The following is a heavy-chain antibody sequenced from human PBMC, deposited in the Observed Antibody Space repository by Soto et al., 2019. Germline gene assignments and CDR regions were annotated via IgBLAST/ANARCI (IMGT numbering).Heavy chain of an antibody. D-gene: IGHD2-2*01. CDR3: TRHCSSASCYAHY. CDR1: GFTFSSYA. J-gene: IGHJ4*02. CDR2: IKSKTDGGAT. V-gene: IGHV3-15*01. Sequence: GSLRLSCAASGFTFSSYAMSLVRPAPGKGLEWVGRIKSKTDGGATDYAAPVQGRFTISRDDSKNTLYLQMNSLKTEEKTLYYGTRHCSSASCYAHYWGQGTLVTVSS.